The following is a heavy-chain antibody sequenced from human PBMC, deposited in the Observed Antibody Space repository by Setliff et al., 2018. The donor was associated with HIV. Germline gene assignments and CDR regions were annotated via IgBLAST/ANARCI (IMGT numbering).Heavy chain of an antibody. J-gene: IGHJ2*01. CDR2: IYTNGST. D-gene: IGHD1-26*01. CDR1: GGSISSYF. V-gene: IGHV4-4*08. Sequence: SSETLSLTCTVSGGSISSYFWSWIRQPPGKGLEWIGYIYTNGSTNYNPSLKSRVTISVDTSRNQFSLNLSSVTAADTAVYYCARAAYSGTYVWEPATDLWGRGTLVTVSS. CDR3: ARAAYSGTYVWEPATDL.